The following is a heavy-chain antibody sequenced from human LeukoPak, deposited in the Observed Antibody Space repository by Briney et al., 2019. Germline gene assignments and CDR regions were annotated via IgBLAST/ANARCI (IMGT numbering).Heavy chain of an antibody. CDR2: IYHSGST. D-gene: IGHD3-10*01. Sequence: SETLSLTCSVFGGSISSSNYYWGWIRQAPGKGLEWIGSIYHSGSTYYNPSLQSRVTISVDTSKNQFSLKLNSVTAADTAVYFCAKHFHSGIYYTPFDYWGQGTLVTVSS. CDR1: GGSISSSNYY. J-gene: IGHJ4*02. V-gene: IGHV4-39*01. CDR3: AKHFHSGIYYTPFDY.